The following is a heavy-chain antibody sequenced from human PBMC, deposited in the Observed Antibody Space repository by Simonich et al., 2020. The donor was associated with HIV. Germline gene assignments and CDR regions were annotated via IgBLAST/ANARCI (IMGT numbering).Heavy chain of an antibody. CDR3: ARGFYQRLYYFDY. CDR1: GGSFSGYY. CDR2: INQSGST. D-gene: IGHD2-2*01. Sequence: QVQLQQWGAGLLKPSETLSLTCAVYGGSFSGYYWSWIRQPPGKGLEWSGEINQSGSTNQNPSLKSRVTISVDTSKNQFSLKLSSVTAADTAVYYCARGFYQRLYYFDYWGQGTLVTVSS. J-gene: IGHJ4*02. V-gene: IGHV4-34*01.